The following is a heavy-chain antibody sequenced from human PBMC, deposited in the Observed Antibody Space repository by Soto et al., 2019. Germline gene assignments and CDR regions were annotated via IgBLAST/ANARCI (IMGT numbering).Heavy chain of an antibody. D-gene: IGHD2-21*02. J-gene: IGHJ4*02. CDR3: ATVFKGSTEVTSALLDY. Sequence: ASMKVSCNASVYTFSSYYMHWLRQAPGQGLEWMLIINPGGGSTSYAQKFQARVTMTRDTSTSTVYMELSSPTYEDTAVYSCATVFKGSTEVTSALLDYWGQGTLVTVS. CDR2: INPGGGST. CDR1: VYTFSSYY. V-gene: IGHV1-46*01.